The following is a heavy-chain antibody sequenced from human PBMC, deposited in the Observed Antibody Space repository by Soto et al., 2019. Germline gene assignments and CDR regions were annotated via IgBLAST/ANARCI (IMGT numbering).Heavy chain of an antibody. D-gene: IGHD1-26*01. V-gene: IGHV3-74*01. J-gene: IGHJ4*02. CDR1: GSNFSTYA. CDR2: IDGHSGTT. CDR3: ARGGAMGVDH. Sequence: GSLRLSCAVSGSNFSTYAMSWVRQAPGKGLVWVARIDGHSGTTNYADSVRGRFTISRDNAKNTVYLHLNTLTDEDTAVYYCARGGAMGVDHWGQGTLVTVSS.